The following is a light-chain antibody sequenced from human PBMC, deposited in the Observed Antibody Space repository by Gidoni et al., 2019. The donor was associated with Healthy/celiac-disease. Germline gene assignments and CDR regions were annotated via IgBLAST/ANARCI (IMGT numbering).Light chain of an antibody. J-gene: IGKJ2*04. CDR2: DAS. CDR3: QQYDNLPRS. Sequence: IQMTPSPSSLSASVGDRVTITCQASQDISNYLNWYQQKPGKAPKLLIYDASNLETGVPSRFSGSGSGTDFTFTISSLQPEDIATYYCQQYDNLPRSFXQXTKLEIK. CDR1: QDISNY. V-gene: IGKV1-33*01.